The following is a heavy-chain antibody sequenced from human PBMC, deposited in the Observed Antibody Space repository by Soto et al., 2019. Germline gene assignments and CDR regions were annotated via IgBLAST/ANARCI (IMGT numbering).Heavy chain of an antibody. CDR3: ARRDYYGSGSYPTPLGY. CDR2: IIPVFRAP. J-gene: IGHJ4*02. Sequence: GAAVKVSCKVSGGTFSTSAVSWVRQAPGQGLEWMGGIIPVFRAPDYAQKFQGRVTITADKSTSTAYMELSSLRSEDTAVYYCARRDYYGSGSYPTPLGYWGQGTPVTVSS. CDR1: GGTFSTSA. D-gene: IGHD3-10*01. V-gene: IGHV1-69*06.